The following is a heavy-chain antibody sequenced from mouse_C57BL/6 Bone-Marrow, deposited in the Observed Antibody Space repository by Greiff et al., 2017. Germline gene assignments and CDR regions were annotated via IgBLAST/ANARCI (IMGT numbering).Heavy chain of an antibody. D-gene: IGHD1-1*01. Sequence: EVMLVESGGGLVQPGGSLKLSCAASGFTFSDYYMYWVRQTPEKRLEWVAYISNGGGSTYYPDTVKGRFTISRDNAKNTLYLQMSRLKSEDTAMYYCARGTYYCGSRRYFDVWGTGTTVTVSS. CDR2: ISNGGGST. V-gene: IGHV5-12*01. J-gene: IGHJ1*03. CDR3: ARGTYYCGSRRYFDV. CDR1: GFTFSDYY.